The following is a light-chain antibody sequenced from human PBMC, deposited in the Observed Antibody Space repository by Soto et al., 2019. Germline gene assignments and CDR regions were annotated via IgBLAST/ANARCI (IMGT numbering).Light chain of an antibody. Sequence: EIVLTQSPATLSLSPGERATLSCRASQSVGHYLAWYQQKPGQAPRLLIYDASNRATGIPARFSASGSGTDFTLTISSLEPEDFAVYYCQQRSNWPRTFGQGTKLEIK. CDR2: DAS. V-gene: IGKV3-11*01. J-gene: IGKJ2*01. CDR1: QSVGHY. CDR3: QQRSNWPRT.